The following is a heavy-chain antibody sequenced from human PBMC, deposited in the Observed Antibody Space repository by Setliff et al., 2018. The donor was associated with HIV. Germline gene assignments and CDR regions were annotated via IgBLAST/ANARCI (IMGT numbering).Heavy chain of an antibody. V-gene: IGHV4-39*07. CDR1: GGSFSSSSYS. CDR3: ARGGRSTVATWAWFDP. J-gene: IGHJ5*02. Sequence: SETLSLTCTISGGSFSSSSYSWGWIRQPPGKGLEWIGTIYHSGSTYHNPSLKSRVTISVDTSKNQFSLKLSSVTAADTAVYYCARGGRSTVATWAWFDPWGQGTLVTV. CDR2: IYHSGST. D-gene: IGHD4-4*01.